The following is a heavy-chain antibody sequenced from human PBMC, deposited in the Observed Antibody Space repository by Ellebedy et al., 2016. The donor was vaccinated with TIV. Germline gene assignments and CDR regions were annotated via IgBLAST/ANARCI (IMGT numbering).Heavy chain of an antibody. Sequence: GESLKISXSASGFTFSTYAMNWVRQLPGEGLVWVSRIRADGGDTNYADSVKGRFTISRDNAKNTLYLHMNDLRADDMAVYYCARDLVLGSGSTDSWGQGTLVTVSS. V-gene: IGHV3-74*01. CDR2: IRADGGDT. J-gene: IGHJ5*02. CDR3: ARDLVLGSGSTDS. CDR1: GFTFSTYA. D-gene: IGHD3-10*01.